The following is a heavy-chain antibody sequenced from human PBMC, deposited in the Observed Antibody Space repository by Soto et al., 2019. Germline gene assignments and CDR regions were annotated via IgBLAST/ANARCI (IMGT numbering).Heavy chain of an antibody. J-gene: IGHJ4*02. Sequence: QVQLVQSGAEVKKPGSSVKVSCKASGGTFSSYAISWVRQAPGQGLEWMGGVFPIFGTANYAQKFQGRVKITADESTNTAYMELGSLRSEDTAVYYCASFPQTRNMITFGGVISLISWGQGTLVTVSS. CDR3: ASFPQTRNMITFGGVISLIS. CDR2: VFPIFGTA. D-gene: IGHD3-16*02. V-gene: IGHV1-69*01. CDR1: GGTFSSYA.